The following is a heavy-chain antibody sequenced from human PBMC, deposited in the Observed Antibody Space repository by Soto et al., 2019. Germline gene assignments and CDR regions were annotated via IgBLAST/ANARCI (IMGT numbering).Heavy chain of an antibody. CDR3: AREGYASGSGTDPPPRYYGMDV. J-gene: IGHJ6*02. Sequence: QVQLVQSGVEVKKAGASVKVSCKASGYTFSSYGISWARQAPGQGLEWMGWISDYNGNTHYAQKFQGRLIMTTDTYSRCCYMELRGLRADDTDVYFCAREGYASGSGTDPPPRYYGMDVWGQGTTVTVSS. CDR1: GYTFSSYG. CDR2: ISDYNGNT. V-gene: IGHV1-18*01. D-gene: IGHD3-10*01.